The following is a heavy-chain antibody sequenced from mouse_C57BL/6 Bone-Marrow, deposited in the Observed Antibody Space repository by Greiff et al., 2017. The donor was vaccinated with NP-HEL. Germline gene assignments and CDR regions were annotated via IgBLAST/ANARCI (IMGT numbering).Heavy chain of an antibody. V-gene: IGHV1-50*01. CDR3: ARAQATSRNYFDY. CDR2: IDPSDSYT. J-gene: IGHJ2*01. CDR1: GYTFTSYW. D-gene: IGHD3-2*02. Sequence: QVQLQQPGAELVKPGASVKLSCKASGYTFTSYWMQWVKQRPGQGLEWIGEIDPSDSYTNYNQKFKGKATLTVDTSSSTAYMQLSSLTSEDSAVYYCARAQATSRNYFDYWGQGTTLTVSS.